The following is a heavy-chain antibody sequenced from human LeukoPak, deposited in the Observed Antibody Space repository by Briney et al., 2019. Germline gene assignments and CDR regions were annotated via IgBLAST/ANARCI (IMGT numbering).Heavy chain of an antibody. D-gene: IGHD6-6*01. CDR3: ARESGYSSSSTGPSAYYYYGIDV. J-gene: IGHJ6*02. V-gene: IGHV4-34*01. CDR1: GGSFSGYY. CDR2: INHSGST. Sequence: SETLSLTCAVYGGSFSGYYWSWIRQPPGKGLEWIGEINHSGSTNYNPSLKSRVTISVDTSKNQFSLKLSSVTAADTAVYYCARESGYSSSSTGPSAYYYYGIDVWGQGTTVTVSS.